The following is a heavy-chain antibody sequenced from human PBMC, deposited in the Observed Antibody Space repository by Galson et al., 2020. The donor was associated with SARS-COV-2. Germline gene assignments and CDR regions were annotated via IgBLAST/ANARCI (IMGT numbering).Heavy chain of an antibody. J-gene: IGHJ5*02. Sequence: ASVKVSCKASGYTFTGYYMHWVRQAPGQGLEWMGWINPNSGGTNYAQKFQGRVTMTRDTSISTAYMELSRLRSDDTAMYYCARDPAGSGGIDPWGQGTLVTVSS. CDR1: GYTFTGYY. D-gene: IGHD2-15*01. CDR3: ARDPAGSGGIDP. V-gene: IGHV1-2*02. CDR2: INPNSGGT.